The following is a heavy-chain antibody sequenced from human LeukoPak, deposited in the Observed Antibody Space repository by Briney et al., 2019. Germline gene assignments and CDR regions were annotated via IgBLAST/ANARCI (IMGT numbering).Heavy chain of an antibody. V-gene: IGHV4-38-2*02. J-gene: IGHJ4*02. Sequence: SETLSLTCTVSGYSISSGYYWGWIRQPPGKGLEWIGSIYHSGSTYYNPSLKSRVTISVATSKNQFSLKLSSVTAADTAVYYCARDLVGAITFDYWGQGTLVTVSS. CDR2: IYHSGST. CDR3: ARDLVGAITFDY. CDR1: GYSISSGYY. D-gene: IGHD1-26*01.